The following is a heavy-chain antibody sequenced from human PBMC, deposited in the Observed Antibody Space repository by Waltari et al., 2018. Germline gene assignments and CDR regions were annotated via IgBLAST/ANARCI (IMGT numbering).Heavy chain of an antibody. Sequence: VQLVESGGGVVQPGRSLRLSCAASGFTFSSYAMTWVRQAPGQGLKWVSTISSSSAGTYYADSVKGRFTISRDNSKSAFYLQMDGLTVEDTAVYFCARGGFGTTYIFDHWGQGVLVTVSS. V-gene: IGHV3-23*04. D-gene: IGHD3-10*01. CDR2: ISSSSAGT. CDR1: GFTFSSYA. J-gene: IGHJ4*02. CDR3: ARGGFGTTYIFDH.